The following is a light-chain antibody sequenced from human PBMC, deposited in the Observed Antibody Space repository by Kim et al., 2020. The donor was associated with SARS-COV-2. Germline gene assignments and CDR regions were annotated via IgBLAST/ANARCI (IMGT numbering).Light chain of an antibody. CDR2: GAS. V-gene: IGKV3-15*01. CDR1: QNINTN. Sequence: EVVMTQSPATLSVSPGERATLSCRASQNINTNLAWYQQRPGRAPRLLIYGASTRATGIPARFSGSGSGTEFTLTISSLQSEDSALYYCQQYNCWPWYIFTHGTKLEI. CDR3: QQYNCWPWYI. J-gene: IGKJ2*01.